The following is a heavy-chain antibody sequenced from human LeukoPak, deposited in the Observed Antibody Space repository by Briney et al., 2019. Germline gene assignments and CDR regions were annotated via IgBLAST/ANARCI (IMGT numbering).Heavy chain of an antibody. J-gene: IGHJ4*02. CDR1: GGSFSGYY. Sequence: PSETLSLTCAVYGGSFSGYYWSWIRQPPGKGREWIGEINHSGSTNYNPSLKSRVTISVDTSKNQFSLKLSSVTAADTAVYYCARGRIARQWLDYWGQGTLVTVSS. D-gene: IGHD6-19*01. CDR3: ARGRIARQWLDY. V-gene: IGHV4-34*01. CDR2: INHSGST.